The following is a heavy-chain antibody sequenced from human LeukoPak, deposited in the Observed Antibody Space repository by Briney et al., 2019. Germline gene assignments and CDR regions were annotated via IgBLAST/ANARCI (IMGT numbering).Heavy chain of an antibody. V-gene: IGHV3-23*01. J-gene: IGHJ4*02. Sequence: HSGGSLRLSCAASGFTFSSYAMSWVRQAPGKGLEWVSAISGSGGSTYYADSVKGRFTISRDNSKNTLYLQMNSLRAEDTAVYYCASDSSSWYVWYYWGQGTLVTVSS. CDR1: GFTFSSYA. CDR3: ASDSSSWYVWYY. CDR2: ISGSGGST. D-gene: IGHD6-13*01.